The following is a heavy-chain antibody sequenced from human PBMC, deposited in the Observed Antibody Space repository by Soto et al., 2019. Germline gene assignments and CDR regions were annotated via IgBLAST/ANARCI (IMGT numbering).Heavy chain of an antibody. CDR3: ARLYYDILTGYYKSWFDP. J-gene: IGHJ5*02. CDR1: GGTFSSYA. V-gene: IGHV1-69*01. Sequence: QVQLVQSGAEVKKPGSSVKVSCKASGGTFSSYAISWVRQAPGQGLEWMGGIIPIFGTANYAQKFQGRVTITADDSTSTAYMELSSLRSEDTAVYYCARLYYDILTGYYKSWFDPWGQGTLVTVSS. D-gene: IGHD3-9*01. CDR2: IIPIFGTA.